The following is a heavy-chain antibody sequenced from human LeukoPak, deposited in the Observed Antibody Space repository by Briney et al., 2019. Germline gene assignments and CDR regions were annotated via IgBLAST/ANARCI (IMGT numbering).Heavy chain of an antibody. V-gene: IGHV4-39*01. J-gene: IGHJ6*02. CDR1: GGSISSSSYY. CDR3: ARGRQVPAAISPYYYHGMDV. Sequence: SETLSLTCTVSGGSISSSSYYWGWIRQPPGKGLEWIGSIYDSGSTYYNPSLQSRVTISVDTSKNQFSLKLSSVTAAATAVYYCARGRQVPAAISPYYYHGMDVWGQGTTVTVSS. CDR2: IYDSGST. D-gene: IGHD2-2*01.